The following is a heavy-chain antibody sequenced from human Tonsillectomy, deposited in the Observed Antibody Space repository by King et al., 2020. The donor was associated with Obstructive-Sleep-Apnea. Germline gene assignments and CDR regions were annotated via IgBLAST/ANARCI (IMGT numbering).Heavy chain of an antibody. CDR2: ISWNERYK. CDR1: GFSFSTRE. V-gene: IGHV3-30*18. J-gene: IGHJ4*02. CDR3: AKGEWSSRSIDY. Sequence: VQLVESGGGVVQPGTSLRLSFAASGFSFSTREIHWVRQAPGKGLGGVALISWNERYKYYADSGKGRFTISRDNSKNTLYLEMNGLRAEDTAAYYCAKGEWSSRSIDYWGQGTLVTVSS. D-gene: IGHD6-13*01.